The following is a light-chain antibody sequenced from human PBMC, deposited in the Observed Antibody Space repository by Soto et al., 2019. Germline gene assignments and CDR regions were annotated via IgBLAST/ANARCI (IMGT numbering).Light chain of an antibody. CDR1: QDIGNY. CDR2: DAS. V-gene: IGKV1-33*01. J-gene: IGKJ5*01. Sequence: DIQMTQSPSSLSASVGDRVTITCQASQDIGNYLNWYQQKPGKAPKLLISDASNLETGVPSRFSGSGSGTHFSFTINSLQPEDFATYYCQQYDDLPITFGLGTRLDIK. CDR3: QQYDDLPIT.